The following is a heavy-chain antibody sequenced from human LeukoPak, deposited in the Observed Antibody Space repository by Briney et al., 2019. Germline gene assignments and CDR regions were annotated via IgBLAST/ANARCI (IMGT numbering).Heavy chain of an antibody. CDR3: AKDHSDTDAFDI. D-gene: IGHD1-26*01. CDR2: IRYDGSNK. V-gene: IGHV3-30*02. J-gene: IGHJ3*02. CDR1: GFTFSSYG. Sequence: GGSLRLSCAASGFTFSSYGMHWVRQAPGKGLEWVAFIRYDGSNKYYADSVKGRFTISRDNSKNTLYLQMNSLRAEDTAVYYCAKDHSDTDAFDIWGQGTMVTVSS.